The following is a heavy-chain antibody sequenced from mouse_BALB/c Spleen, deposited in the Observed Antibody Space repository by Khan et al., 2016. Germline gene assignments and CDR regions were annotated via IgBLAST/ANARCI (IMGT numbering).Heavy chain of an antibody. J-gene: IGHJ4*01. CDR1: GFSLTGYG. CDR2: IWGDGST. V-gene: IGHV2-6-7*01. CDR3: ARESGYEGNAMDY. D-gene: IGHD2-2*01. Sequence: QVQPKQSGPGLVAPSQSLSITCTVSGFSLTGYGVNWVRQPPGKGLEWLGMIWGDGSTDYNSALKSRLSISKDNSKSQVFLKMNSLQTDDTARYYCARESGYEGNAMDYWGQGTSVTVSS.